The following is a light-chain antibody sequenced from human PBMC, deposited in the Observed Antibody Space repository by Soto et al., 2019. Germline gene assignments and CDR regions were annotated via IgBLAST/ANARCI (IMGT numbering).Light chain of an antibody. Sequence: EIVLTQSPATLSLSRGERATLSCRASQSVSSYLAWYQQKPGQAPRLLIYDASNRTTGIPARFSGSGSGTYFPLTIGSLEPEAFAVYYCQERSNSPPLTFGGGTQVEIK. CDR2: DAS. J-gene: IGKJ4*01. V-gene: IGKV3-11*01. CDR1: QSVSSY. CDR3: QERSNSPPLT.